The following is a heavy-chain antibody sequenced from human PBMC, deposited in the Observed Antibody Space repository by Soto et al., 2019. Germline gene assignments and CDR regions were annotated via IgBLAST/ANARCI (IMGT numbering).Heavy chain of an antibody. Sequence: EVHLVESGGGLVQPGGSLRLSCIASGFTFSGYWIHWVRQAPGKGLVWVSRINGDGRGTNYADFVEGRFTISRDNARNTVYLHMHRLRAEDTAVYFCASSARVNYGDYNWGQGTLVTVSS. J-gene: IGHJ4*02. D-gene: IGHD4-17*01. CDR3: ASSARVNYGDYN. V-gene: IGHV3-74*01. CDR2: INGDGRGT. CDR1: GFTFSGYW.